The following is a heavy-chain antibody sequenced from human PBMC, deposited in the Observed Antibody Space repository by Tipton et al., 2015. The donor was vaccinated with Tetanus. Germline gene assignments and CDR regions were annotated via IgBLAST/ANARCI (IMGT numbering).Heavy chain of an antibody. CDR2: IYTSGST. J-gene: IGHJ3*02. CDR3: ARGVHDYGDYRVDAFDI. D-gene: IGHD4-17*01. CDR1: GGSISSYY. Sequence: TLSLTCTVSGGSISSYYWSWIRQPAGKGLEWIGRIYTSGSTNYNPSPKSRVTMSVDTPKNQFSRKLSSVTAADTAVYYCARGVHDYGDYRVDAFDIWGQGTMVTVSS. V-gene: IGHV4-4*07.